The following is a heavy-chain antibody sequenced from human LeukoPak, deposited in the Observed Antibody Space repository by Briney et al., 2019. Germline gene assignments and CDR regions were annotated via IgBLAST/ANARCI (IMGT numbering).Heavy chain of an antibody. CDR1: GFTFSSYE. J-gene: IGHJ3*02. CDR3: ARTVRYLGAFDI. D-gene: IGHD4-17*01. Sequence: GGSLRLSCAASGFTFSSYEMNWVRQAPGKGLEWVSYISSSGSTIYYADSVKGRFTISRDNAKNSLYLQMNSLRAEDTAVHYCARTVRYLGAFDIWGQGTMVTVSS. V-gene: IGHV3-48*03. CDR2: ISSSGSTI.